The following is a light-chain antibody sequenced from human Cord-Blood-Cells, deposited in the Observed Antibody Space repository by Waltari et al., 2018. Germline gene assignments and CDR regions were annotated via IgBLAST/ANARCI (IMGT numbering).Light chain of an antibody. CDR3: SSYTSSSSYV. V-gene: IGLV2-14*01. CDR2: DVS. Sequence: QSALTQPASVSGSPGQSLPISCTGTSRDVGGHHYVSWYQQHPGKAPKLMIYDVSNRPSGVSNRFSGSKSGNTASLTISGLQAEDEADYYCSSYTSSSSYVFGTGTKVTVL. CDR1: SRDVGGHHY. J-gene: IGLJ1*01.